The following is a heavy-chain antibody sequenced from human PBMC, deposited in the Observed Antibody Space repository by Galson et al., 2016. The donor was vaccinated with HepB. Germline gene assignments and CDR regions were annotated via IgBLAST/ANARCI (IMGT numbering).Heavy chain of an antibody. D-gene: IGHD1-14*01. J-gene: IGHJ3*01. CDR2: IYSTGST. Sequence: SETLSLTCTVSDDSIRGYYWSWIRQPPGKGLEWIGYIYSTGSTKYNPSLKSRVAISVDAAKNQFSLQLTSVTTADSAIYFRARHCSRTYCPEGTDAFDVWGQGTLVTVSS. CDR3: ARHCSRTYCPEGTDAFDV. CDR1: DDSIRGYY. V-gene: IGHV4-59*08.